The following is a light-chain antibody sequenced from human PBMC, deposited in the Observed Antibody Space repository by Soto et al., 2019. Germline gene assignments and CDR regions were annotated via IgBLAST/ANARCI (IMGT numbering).Light chain of an antibody. V-gene: IGLV2-14*01. Sequence: QSALTQPASVSGSPGQSITISCTGTSSDVGGYNYVSWYQQHPGKAPKLMIYDVSNRPSGVSNRFSGSKSGNTANLTISGPRAEDEADYYCSSYTSSSTLYVFGTGTKLTVL. J-gene: IGLJ1*01. CDR3: SSYTSSSTLYV. CDR1: SSDVGGYNY. CDR2: DVS.